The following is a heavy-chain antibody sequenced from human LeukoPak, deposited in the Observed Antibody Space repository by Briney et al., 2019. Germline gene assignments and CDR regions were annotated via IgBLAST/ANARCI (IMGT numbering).Heavy chain of an antibody. D-gene: IGHD2-15*01. CDR3: ARVLRSGGSADP. CDR1: GFTFSSYG. Sequence: VGSLRLSCAASGFTFSSYGMHWVRQAPGKGLEWVAFIRYDGSNKYYADSVKGRFTISRDNSKNTLYLQMNSLRAEDTAVYYCARVLRSGGSADPWGQGTLVTVSS. J-gene: IGHJ5*02. CDR2: IRYDGSNK. V-gene: IGHV3-30*02.